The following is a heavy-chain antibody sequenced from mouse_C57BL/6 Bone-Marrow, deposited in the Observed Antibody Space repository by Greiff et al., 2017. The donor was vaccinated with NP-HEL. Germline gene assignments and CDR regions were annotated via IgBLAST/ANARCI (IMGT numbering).Heavy chain of an antibody. CDR2: IYPSASET. V-gene: IGHV1-61*01. CDR3: ARWGHYYGTFYAMDY. J-gene: IGHJ4*01. CDR1: GYTFTSYW. D-gene: IGHD1-1*01. Sequence: QVQLQQPGAELVRPGSSVKLSCKASGYTFTSYWMDWVKQRPGQGLEWIGNIYPSASETHYNQKFKDKATLTVDKSSSTAYMQLSSLTSEDSAVYYCARWGHYYGTFYAMDYWGQGTSVTVSS.